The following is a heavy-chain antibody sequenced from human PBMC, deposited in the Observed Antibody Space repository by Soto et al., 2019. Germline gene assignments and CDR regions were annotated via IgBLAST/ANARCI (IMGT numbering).Heavy chain of an antibody. CDR2: IYYSGST. V-gene: IGHV4-30-4*01. CDR1: GGSISSADYY. J-gene: IGHJ4*02. D-gene: IGHD3-10*01. Sequence: TSETLSLTCTVSGGSISSADYYWSWIRQPPGKGLEWIGSIYYSGSTYYNPSLKSRLTILVDTSKNQFSLKLSSVTAADTAVYSCARVRGSGSYWGYYFDYWGQGTLVTVSS. CDR3: ARVRGSGSYWGYYFDY.